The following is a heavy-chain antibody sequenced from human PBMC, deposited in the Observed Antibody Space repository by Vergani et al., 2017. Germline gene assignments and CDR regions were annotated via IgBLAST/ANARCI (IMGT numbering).Heavy chain of an antibody. CDR3: AKHFRGWGIDY. J-gene: IGHJ4*02. CDR2: IQFDGSNQ. CDR1: GFTLRNYD. V-gene: IGHV3-30*02. D-gene: IGHD3-16*01. Sequence: QVQLVESGGGVVQRGGSLRLSCATSGFTLRNYDMQWIRQGPGKGLEFAAFIQFDGSNQYYADSVKGRFTLSRDFSKNTLYLQMNSLRTDDTATYYCAKHFRGWGIDYWGQGTQVIVSS.